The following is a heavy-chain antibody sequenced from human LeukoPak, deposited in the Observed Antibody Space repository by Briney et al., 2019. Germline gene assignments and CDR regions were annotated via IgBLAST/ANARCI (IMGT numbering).Heavy chain of an antibody. V-gene: IGHV3-48*04. J-gene: IGHJ4*02. CDR1: GFTFSSYS. CDR2: ISSSSSTI. Sequence: GGSLRLSCAASGFTFSSYSMNWVRQAPGKGLEWVSYISSSSSTIYYADSVKGRFTISRDNAKNSLYLQMNSLRAEDTAVYYCARGGNVIRGYCSSTSCYTFDYWGQGTLVTVSS. CDR3: ARGGNVIRGYCSSTSCYTFDY. D-gene: IGHD2-2*02.